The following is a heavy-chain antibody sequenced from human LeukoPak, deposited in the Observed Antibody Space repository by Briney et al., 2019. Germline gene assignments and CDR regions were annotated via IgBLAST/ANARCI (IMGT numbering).Heavy chain of an antibody. D-gene: IGHD5-24*01. CDR3: ARSLMATIVRSQAFDY. J-gene: IGHJ4*02. CDR1: GGSISSGDYY. V-gene: IGHV4-30-4*01. CDR2: IYYSGST. Sequence: SQTLSLTCTVSGGSISSGDYYWSWIRQPPGKGLEWIGYIYYSGSTYYNPSLKSRVTISVDTSKNQFSLKLSSVAAADTAVYYCARSLMATIVRSQAFDYWGQGTLVTVSS.